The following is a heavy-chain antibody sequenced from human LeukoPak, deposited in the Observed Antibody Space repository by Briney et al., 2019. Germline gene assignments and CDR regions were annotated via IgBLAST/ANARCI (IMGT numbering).Heavy chain of an antibody. CDR1: GFTFSSYS. CDR3: AKDSTDWYFDL. J-gene: IGHJ2*01. V-gene: IGHV3-21*04. Sequence: GGSLRLSCAASGFTFSSYSMNWVRQAPGKGLEWVSSISSSGYIYYADSVKGRFTISRDNAKNSLYLQMISLRAEDTAFYYCAKDSTDWYFDLWGRGTLVTVSS. D-gene: IGHD4-17*01. CDR2: ISSSGYI.